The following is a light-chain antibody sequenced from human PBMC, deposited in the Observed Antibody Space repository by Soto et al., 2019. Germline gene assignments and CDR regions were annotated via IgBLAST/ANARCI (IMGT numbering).Light chain of an antibody. Sequence: ELVLTQSPGTLSLSPGERAPLSCRASRSVSNNYVAWYQQKPGQAPGLLIYGASNRATGIPDRFSGSGSGTDFTLTISRLEPEDFAVYYCQQYGSSGTVGQGTKVDIK. CDR2: GAS. V-gene: IGKV3-20*01. CDR1: RSVSNNY. CDR3: QQYGSSGT. J-gene: IGKJ1*01.